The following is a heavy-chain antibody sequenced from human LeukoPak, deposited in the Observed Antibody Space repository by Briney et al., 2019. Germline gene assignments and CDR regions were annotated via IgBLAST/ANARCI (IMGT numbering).Heavy chain of an antibody. CDR1: GFTISNYG. CDR2: IRYDGSNK. Sequence: GGSLRLSCTASGFTISNYGMHWVRQAPGKGLEWVAFIRYDGSNKYYADSVKGRFTISRDNSKNRMYLQMNSLRAEDTAVYYCAKSMDILTGYLWSLDYWGQGTLVTVSS. D-gene: IGHD3-9*01. V-gene: IGHV3-30*02. J-gene: IGHJ4*02. CDR3: AKSMDILTGYLWSLDY.